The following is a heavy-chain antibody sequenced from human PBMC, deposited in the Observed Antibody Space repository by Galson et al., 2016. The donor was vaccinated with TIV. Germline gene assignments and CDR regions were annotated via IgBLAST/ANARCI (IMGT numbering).Heavy chain of an antibody. CDR2: VSAYNDET. CDR1: GFTFSNYG. V-gene: IGHV1-18*01. CDR3: AGDLGIEAPGIMDL. D-gene: IGHD3-16*01. J-gene: IGHJ4*02. Sequence: SVKVSCKASGFTFSNYGLSWVRQAPGRGFEWLGWVSAYNDETYAPNVQDRVTMTTDTSTGTAYLELRSLRSDDTATYFCAGDLGIEAPGIMDLWGRGTPVTVSS.